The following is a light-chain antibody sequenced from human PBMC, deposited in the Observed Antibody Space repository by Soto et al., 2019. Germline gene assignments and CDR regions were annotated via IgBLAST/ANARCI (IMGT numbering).Light chain of an antibody. Sequence: DIQMTQSPSSLSASVGDRVTITCRASQGIGILLGWFQQKPGRAPNRLIYAASTLESGVPSRFSGSGSGTEFTLTISGLQPEDFATYYCLRHNAYPLTFGQGTKVDVK. CDR3: LRHNAYPLT. J-gene: IGKJ1*01. CDR2: AAS. V-gene: IGKV1-17*01. CDR1: QGIGIL.